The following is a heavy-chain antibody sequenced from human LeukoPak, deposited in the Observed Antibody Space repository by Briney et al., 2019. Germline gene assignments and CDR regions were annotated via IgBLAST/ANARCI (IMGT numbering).Heavy chain of an antibody. CDR3: ARRPQSYIDV. CDR2: IFYSGST. Sequence: PSETLSLTCTVSGGSISSSSYYWGWIRQPPGKGLEWIGSIFYSGSTNYNPSLKSRVTISVDTSKNQFSLKLSSVTAADTAVYYCARRPQSYIDVWGKGTTVTVSS. J-gene: IGHJ6*03. V-gene: IGHV4-39*01. CDR1: GGSISSSSYY.